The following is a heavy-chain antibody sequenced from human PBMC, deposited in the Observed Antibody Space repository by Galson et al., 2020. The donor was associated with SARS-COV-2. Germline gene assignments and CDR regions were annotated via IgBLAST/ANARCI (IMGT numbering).Heavy chain of an antibody. CDR3: AKDLFSSERGWFGELLYTPFDY. CDR2: INPNSGGT. D-gene: IGHD3-10*01. Sequence: ASVKVSCKASGYTFTGYYMHWVRQAPGQGLEWMGWINPNSGGTNYAQKFQGRVTMTRDTSISTAYMELSRLRSDDTAVYYCAKDLFSSERGWFGELLYTPFDYWGQGTLVTVSS. CDR1: GYTFTGYY. J-gene: IGHJ4*02. V-gene: IGHV1-2*02.